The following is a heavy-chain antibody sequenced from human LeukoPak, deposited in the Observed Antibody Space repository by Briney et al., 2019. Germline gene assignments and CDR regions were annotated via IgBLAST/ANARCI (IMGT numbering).Heavy chain of an antibody. CDR2: IRSKAYGGTT. CDR1: GFTFGDYA. CDR3: TRQAPYYYGSGSYYDDY. J-gene: IGHJ4*02. V-gene: IGHV3-49*04. D-gene: IGHD3-10*01. Sequence: GGSLRLSCTASGFTFGDYAMSWVRQAPGKGLEWVGFIRSKAYGGTTEYAASVKGRFTISRDDSKSIAYLQMNSLKTEDTAVYYCTRQAPYYYGSGSYYDDYWGQGTLVTVSS.